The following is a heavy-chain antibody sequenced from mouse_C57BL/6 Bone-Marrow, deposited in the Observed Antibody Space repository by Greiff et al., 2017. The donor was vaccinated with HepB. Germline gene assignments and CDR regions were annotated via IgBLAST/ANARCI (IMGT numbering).Heavy chain of an antibody. Sequence: QVQLQQSGAELARPGASVKLSCKASGYTFTSYGISWVKQRTGQGLEWIGEIYPRSGNTYYNEKFKGKATLTADKSSSTAYMELRSLTSEDSAVYFCARYYYGSSYCWYVDVWGTGTTVTVSS. J-gene: IGHJ1*03. CDR2: IYPRSGNT. D-gene: IGHD1-1*01. V-gene: IGHV1-81*01. CDR3: ARYYYGSSYCWYVDV. CDR1: GYTFTSYG.